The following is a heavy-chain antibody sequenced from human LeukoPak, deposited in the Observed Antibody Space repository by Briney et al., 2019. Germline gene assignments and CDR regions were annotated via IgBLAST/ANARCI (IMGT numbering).Heavy chain of an antibody. CDR3: ARDSSLWFGPLDY. J-gene: IGHJ4*02. D-gene: IGHD3-10*01. Sequence: GGSLRLSCAASGFSFSSFGIHWVRQAPGKGLEWVAFIRYDETDKYYADSVKGRFTISRDNSKNTLYLQMNSLRGEDTAIYYCARDSSLWFGPLDYWGQGTLVTVSS. CDR1: GFSFSSFG. CDR2: IRYDETDK. V-gene: IGHV3-30*02.